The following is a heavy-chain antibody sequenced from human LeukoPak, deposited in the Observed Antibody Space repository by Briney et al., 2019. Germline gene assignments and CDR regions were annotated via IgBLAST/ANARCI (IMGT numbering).Heavy chain of an antibody. V-gene: IGHV3-23*01. D-gene: IGHD6-6*01. J-gene: IGHJ4*02. CDR2: ISGGDDGT. CDR3: AKEFWYSSSSAFEH. Sequence: PGGSLRLSCAASGFSLSNYVMNWVRQAPGKGLEWVSGISGGDDGTYYADSVKGRFTISRDNSKNTLHLQINSLRAEDTAIYYCAKEFWYSSSSAFEHWGQGVLVTVSS. CDR1: GFSLSNYV.